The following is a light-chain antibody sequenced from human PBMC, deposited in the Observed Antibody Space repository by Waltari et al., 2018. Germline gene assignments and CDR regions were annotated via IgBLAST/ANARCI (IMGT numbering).Light chain of an antibody. Sequence: EIVLTQSPDTLSFSPGERATLSCRASQSISNYLAWYQQKSGQAPRLLIYDASIRATGVPARFSGSGSGMDFTLTISSLEPEDFAVYYCQQRTDWTPTYTFGQGTRLEIK. V-gene: IGKV3-11*01. J-gene: IGKJ2*01. CDR1: QSISNY. CDR3: QQRTDWTPTYT. CDR2: DAS.